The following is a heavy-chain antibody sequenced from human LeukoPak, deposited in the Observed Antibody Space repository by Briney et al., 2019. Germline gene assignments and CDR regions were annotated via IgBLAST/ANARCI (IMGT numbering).Heavy chain of an antibody. CDR2: INHSGST. J-gene: IGHJ5*02. CDR1: GVSFSGYY. D-gene: IGHD3-10*01. CDR3: ARGRGVLHWFDP. Sequence: SETLSLTCAVYGVSFSGYYWSWIRQPPGKGLEWIGEINHSGSTNYNPSPKSRVTISVDTSKNQFSLKLSSVTAADTAVYYCARGRGVLHWFDPWGQGTLVTVSS. V-gene: IGHV4-34*01.